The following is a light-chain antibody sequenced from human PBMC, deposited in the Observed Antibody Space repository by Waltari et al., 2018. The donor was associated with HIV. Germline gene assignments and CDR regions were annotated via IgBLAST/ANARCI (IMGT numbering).Light chain of an antibody. CDR2: VVA. J-gene: IGLJ2*01. CDR3: NSYAGSDNVL. CDR1: SSEVGGYTL. V-gene: IGLV2-8*01. Sequence: QSALTQPPPASGSPGQSVTISCTGSSSEVGGYTLVSWYKHHPANAPKPIIFVVANRPSGLPDRFFWCKSANTASLTVSGLQTEDEADYYCNSYAGSDNVLFGGGTKLTVL.